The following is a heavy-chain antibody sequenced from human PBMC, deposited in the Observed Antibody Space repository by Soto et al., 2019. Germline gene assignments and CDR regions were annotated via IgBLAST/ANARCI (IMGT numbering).Heavy chain of an antibody. CDR2: INPIDSDT. V-gene: IGHV5-51*01. CDR1: GYIFTTYW. CDR3: ARQWNFDY. D-gene: IGHD5-12*01. Sequence: EVQLVQSGAEVKTPGESLKISCKASGYIFTTYWIAWVRQMPGQGLEWIGIINPIDSDTRYSPSFQGQVTISADKSISTTYLQWSSLKASDTAIYYCARQWNFDYWGQGTLVTDSS. J-gene: IGHJ4*02.